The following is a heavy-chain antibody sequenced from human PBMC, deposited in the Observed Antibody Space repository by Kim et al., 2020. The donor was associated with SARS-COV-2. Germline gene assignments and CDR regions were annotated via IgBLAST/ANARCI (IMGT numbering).Heavy chain of an antibody. J-gene: IGHJ4*02. D-gene: IGHD1-1*01. Sequence: FADFGKGRFSISRDNSKRTLYLQMNSLRAKDSGVYYCAGGPESNGHLLEYWGQGTLVTVSS. V-gene: IGHV3-74*01. CDR3: AGGPESNGHLLEY.